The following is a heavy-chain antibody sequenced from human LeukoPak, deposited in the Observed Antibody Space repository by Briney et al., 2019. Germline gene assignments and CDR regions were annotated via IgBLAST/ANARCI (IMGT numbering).Heavy chain of an antibody. CDR2: INNDGSST. J-gene: IGHJ4*02. Sequence: QPGGSLRLSCAASGFTFSNYWMHWVRQAPGKGLAWVSRINNDGSSTSYADSVKGRFTISRDNSKNTLYLQMNSLRAEDTAVYYCAKSGGYSYGLVDYWGQGTLVTVSS. CDR1: GFTFSNYW. CDR3: AKSGGYSYGLVDY. D-gene: IGHD5-18*01. V-gene: IGHV3-74*01.